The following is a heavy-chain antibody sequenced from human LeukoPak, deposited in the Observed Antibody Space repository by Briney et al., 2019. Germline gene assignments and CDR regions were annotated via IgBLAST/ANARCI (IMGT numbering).Heavy chain of an antibody. Sequence: ASVKVSCKASGYTFTSNYIHWVRQAPGQGLEWMGMIYPRDGSTSYAQKFQGRVTVTRDTSTSTVHMELSGLRSEDTAVYYCAKDRAGDGYNYGVVDYWGQGILVTVSS. J-gene: IGHJ4*02. CDR2: IYPRDGST. V-gene: IGHV1-46*01. D-gene: IGHD5-24*01. CDR1: GYTFTSNY. CDR3: AKDRAGDGYNYGVVDY.